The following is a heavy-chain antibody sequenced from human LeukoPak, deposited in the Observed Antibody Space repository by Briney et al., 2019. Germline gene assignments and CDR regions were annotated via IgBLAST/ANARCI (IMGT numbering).Heavy chain of an antibody. CDR2: ISGSGAST. CDR3: AKGSLPVIITCDFEH. D-gene: IGHD3-22*01. J-gene: IGHJ4*02. CDR1: GFTFSSYA. Sequence: GGSLRLSCAASGFTFSSYAMTWVRQAPGKGLHRVSGISGSGASTYYADSVKGRFTISRDTSKNTVYLQMNSLRAEDTAVYYCAKGSLPVIITCDFEHWGQGILVTVSS. V-gene: IGHV3-23*01.